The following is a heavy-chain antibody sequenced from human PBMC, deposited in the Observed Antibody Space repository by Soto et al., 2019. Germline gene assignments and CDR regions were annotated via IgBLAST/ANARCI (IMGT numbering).Heavy chain of an antibody. CDR3: ARVFGHGYYLDY. CDR2: ITDSSDTV. D-gene: IGHD3-3*01. Sequence: GGSLRLSCVASGFSFSNYNMNCVRQAPGKGLEWVSYITDSSDTVHYADSVRGRFTISRDNAESSRYLQMNSLRDEDTAVYFCARVFGHGYYLDYWGRGTLVTVSS. V-gene: IGHV3-48*02. J-gene: IGHJ4*02. CDR1: GFSFSNYN.